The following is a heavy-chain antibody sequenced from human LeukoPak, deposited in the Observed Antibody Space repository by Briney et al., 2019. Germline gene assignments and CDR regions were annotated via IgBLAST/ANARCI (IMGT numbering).Heavy chain of an antibody. J-gene: IGHJ4*02. CDR1: GFTFSSHA. Sequence: PGGSLRLSCAASGFTFSSHAMSWVRQAPGKGLEWVSAISGSGGSTYYADSVKGRFTISRDNSKNTLYPQMNSLRAEDTAVYYRAKDRSGSYYVVFDYWGQGTLVTVSS. CDR3: AKDRSGSYYVVFDY. D-gene: IGHD1-26*01. CDR2: ISGSGGST. V-gene: IGHV3-23*01.